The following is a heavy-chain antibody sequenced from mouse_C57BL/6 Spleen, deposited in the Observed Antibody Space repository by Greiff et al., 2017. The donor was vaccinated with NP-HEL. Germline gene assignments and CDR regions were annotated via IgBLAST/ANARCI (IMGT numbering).Heavy chain of an antibody. Sequence: QVQLQQPGAELVKPGASVKMSCKASGYTFTSYWITWVKQRPGQGLEWIGDIYPGRGSTNYNEKFKSKATLTVDTSSSTAYMQLSSLTSEDSAVYYCARGFYYYGSSYWYFDVWGTGTTVTVSS. V-gene: IGHV1-55*01. J-gene: IGHJ1*03. CDR3: ARGFYYYGSSYWYFDV. D-gene: IGHD1-1*01. CDR1: GYTFTSYW. CDR2: IYPGRGST.